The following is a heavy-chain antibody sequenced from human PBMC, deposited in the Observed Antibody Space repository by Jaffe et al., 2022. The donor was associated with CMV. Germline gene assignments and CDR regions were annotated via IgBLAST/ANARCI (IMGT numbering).Heavy chain of an antibody. CDR1: GFTFTSYA. J-gene: IGHJ5*02. Sequence: EVQLLESGGGLVQPGGSLRLSCAASGFTFTSYAMSWVRQAPGQGLEWVSTISGTGGSTYFADSVKGRFTISRDNSKNTLYLQMNSLRAEDTAVYYCAKMGSIQLWLASWFDPWGQGTLVTVSS. V-gene: IGHV3-23*01. CDR3: AKMGSIQLWLASWFDP. CDR2: ISGTGGST. D-gene: IGHD5-18*01.